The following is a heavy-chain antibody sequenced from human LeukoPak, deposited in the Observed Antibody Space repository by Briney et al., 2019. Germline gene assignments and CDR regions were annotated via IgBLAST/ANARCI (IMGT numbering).Heavy chain of an antibody. J-gene: IGHJ3*02. CDR3: ARGSTLYYDILTGYYTPGPFDI. Sequence: PSETLSLTCTVSGGSFSSAGYHWSWIRQPPGKGLEVIGNIHYSGCTNYNPSLKSRVTISVDTSKNQFSLKLSSVTATDTAVYYCARGSTLYYDILTGYYTPGPFDIWGQGTMFTVSS. V-gene: IGHV4-61*08. D-gene: IGHD3-9*01. CDR2: IHYSGCT. CDR1: GGSFSSAGYH.